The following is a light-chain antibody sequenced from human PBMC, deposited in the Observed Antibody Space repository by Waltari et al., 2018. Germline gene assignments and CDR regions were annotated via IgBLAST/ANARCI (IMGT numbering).Light chain of an antibody. Sequence: DIVMTQSPLSLPVTPGESAYISCRSSQSLRLLHGDPYLDWYVRKPGQSPQLLIYLGSARASGVPDRFTGSGSGADFALIISRVEAEDVGVYYCMQALQSPYTFGQGTKLEIK. V-gene: IGKV2-28*01. CDR1: QSLRLLHGDPY. CDR2: LGS. CDR3: MQALQSPYT. J-gene: IGKJ2*01.